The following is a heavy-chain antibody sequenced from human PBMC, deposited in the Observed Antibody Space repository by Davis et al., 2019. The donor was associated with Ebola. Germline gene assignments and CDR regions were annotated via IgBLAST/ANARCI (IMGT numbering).Heavy chain of an antibody. CDR3: GRNTAVAPVDY. Sequence: PGGSLRLSCAASGFTFSSYWMSWVRQAPGKGLEWVANIKQDGSEKYYVDSVKGRFTTSRDNAKNSLYLQMNSLRAEDTAVYYCGRNTAVAPVDYWGQGTLVTVSS. J-gene: IGHJ4*02. CDR2: IKQDGSEK. D-gene: IGHD6-19*01. CDR1: GFTFSSYW. V-gene: IGHV3-7*01.